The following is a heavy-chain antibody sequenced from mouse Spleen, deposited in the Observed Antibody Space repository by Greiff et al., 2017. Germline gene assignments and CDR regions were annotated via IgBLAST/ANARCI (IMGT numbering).Heavy chain of an antibody. Sequence: VQLQQSGPELVKPGASVKISCKASGYSFTGYYMNWVKQSPEKSLEWIGEINPSTGGTTYNQKFKAKATLTVDKSSSTAYMQLKSLTSEDSAVYYCARRAHFDYWGQGTTLTVSS. J-gene: IGHJ2*01. D-gene: IGHD3-3*01. CDR1: GYSFTGYY. CDR2: INPSTGGT. V-gene: IGHV1-42*01. CDR3: ARRAHFDY.